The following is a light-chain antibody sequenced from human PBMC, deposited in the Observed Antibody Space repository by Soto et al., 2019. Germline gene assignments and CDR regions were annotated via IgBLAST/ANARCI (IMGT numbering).Light chain of an antibody. J-gene: IGLJ3*02. CDR3: CSYVGSSILM. CDR2: EVN. V-gene: IGLV2-23*02. CDR1: SSDVGLYSL. Sequence: QSALTQPASVSGSPGQSITISCTGTSSDVGLYSLVSWYQHLPGKAPKLIIYEVNERPSGISDRFSGSKSGNTASLTISGLQDEDEADYYCCSYVGSSILMFGGGTKLTVL.